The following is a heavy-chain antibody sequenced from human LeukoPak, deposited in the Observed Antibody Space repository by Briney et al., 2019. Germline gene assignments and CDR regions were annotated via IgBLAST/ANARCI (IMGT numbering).Heavy chain of an antibody. CDR3: ARSPPGTWFYYMDV. D-gene: IGHD3-9*01. CDR2: IYTSGST. J-gene: IGHJ6*03. Sequence: SETLSLTCTVSGGSISSYYWSWIRQPAGKGLEWIGRIYTSGSTNYNPSLKSRVTMSVDTSKNQFSLKLSPVTAADTAVYYCARSPPGTWFYYMDVWGKGTTVTVSS. V-gene: IGHV4-4*07. CDR1: GGSISSYY.